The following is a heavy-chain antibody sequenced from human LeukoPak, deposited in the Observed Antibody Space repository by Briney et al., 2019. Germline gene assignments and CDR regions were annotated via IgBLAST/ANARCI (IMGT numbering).Heavy chain of an antibody. CDR2: MNPNGGNK. J-gene: IGHJ6*03. V-gene: IGHV1-8*01. D-gene: IGHD6-6*01. Sequence: WASVKLSCKASGYTFTSYDINWVRQATGQGLEWIGWMNPNGGNKCYAQKFQGRVTMTRNTSISTAYMQRTSLRSDYTAVYYCARGRRIAAGQSASGYYMDVWGKGTTVTVSS. CDR3: ARGRRIAAGQSASGYYMDV. CDR1: GYTFTSYD.